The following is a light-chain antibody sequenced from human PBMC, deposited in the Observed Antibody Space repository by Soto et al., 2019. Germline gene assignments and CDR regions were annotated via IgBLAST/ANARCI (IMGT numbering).Light chain of an antibody. CDR2: GVS. CDR1: QTVGASQ. V-gene: IGKV3-20*01. J-gene: IGKJ2*01. Sequence: ETVLTQSPGTLSLSPGEGATLSCRASQTVGASQLAWYQQKPGQSPRLLIYGVSIRATGIPDRFGGSGSGTDVNLTISRLEPEDFAVYYCLQYSNPPQTFGQGTKLEIK. CDR3: LQYSNPPQT.